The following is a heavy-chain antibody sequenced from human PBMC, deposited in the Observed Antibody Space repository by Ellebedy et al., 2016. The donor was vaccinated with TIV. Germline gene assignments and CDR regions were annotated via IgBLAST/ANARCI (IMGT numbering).Heavy chain of an antibody. V-gene: IGHV3-66*01. Sequence: GGSLRLPCAASELNASSNYMSWVRQAPGKGLEWVLVLFIDSTTYYADSVKGRFTICRDNSENTLYIQMNSLGAEDTAVYYCARETFNDVDLDLWGLFDIWGQGTMVTVSS. D-gene: IGHD3-10*01. CDR3: ARETFNDVDLDLWGLFDI. CDR1: ELNASSNY. J-gene: IGHJ3*02. CDR2: LFIDSTT.